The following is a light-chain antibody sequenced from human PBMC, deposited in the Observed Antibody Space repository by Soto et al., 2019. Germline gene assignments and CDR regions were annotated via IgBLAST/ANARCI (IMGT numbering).Light chain of an antibody. CDR1: SSDVGGYNY. CDR2: EVS. CDR3: SSYTRSNTLV. Sequence: QSVLTQPASVSGSPGQSITISCTGTSSDVGGYNYVSWYQHHPGKAPKLMIYEVSNRPSGVSNRFSGSKSGNTAPLTISGLQAEDEADYYCSSYTRSNTLVFGGGTKVTVL. V-gene: IGLV2-14*01. J-gene: IGLJ3*02.